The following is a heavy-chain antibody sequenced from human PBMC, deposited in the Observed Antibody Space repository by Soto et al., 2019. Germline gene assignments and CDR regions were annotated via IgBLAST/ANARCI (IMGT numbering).Heavy chain of an antibody. CDR1: GGSISSYY. D-gene: IGHD3-22*01. CDR3: ARLWGYYNDY. CDR2: IYYSGST. J-gene: IGHJ4*02. V-gene: IGHV4-59*08. Sequence: LALTCTASGGSISSYYWSWIRQPPGKGLEWIGYIYYSGSTNYNPSLKSRVTISVDTSKNQFSLKLSSVTAADTAVYYCARLWGYYNDYWGQGTLVTVSS.